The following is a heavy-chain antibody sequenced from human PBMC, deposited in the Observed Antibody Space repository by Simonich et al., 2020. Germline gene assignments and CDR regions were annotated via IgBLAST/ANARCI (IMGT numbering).Heavy chain of an antibody. CDR3: AHRRGFFDY. Sequence: QITLKESGPTLVKPTQTLTLTCTFSGFSLSTSGVGVGWIRQPPGKALELLALIYWNDDKRYSPSLKSRLTITKDTPKNQVVLTMTNMDPVDTATYYCAHRRGFFDYWGQGTLVTVSS. CDR1: GFSLSTSGVG. V-gene: IGHV2-5*01. J-gene: IGHJ4*02. CDR2: IYWNDDK.